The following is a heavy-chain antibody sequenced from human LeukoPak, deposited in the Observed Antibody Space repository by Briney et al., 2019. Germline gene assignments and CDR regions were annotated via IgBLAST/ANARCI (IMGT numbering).Heavy chain of an antibody. D-gene: IGHD3-10*01. J-gene: IGHJ4*02. CDR3: VRDSDHVRDY. Sequence: TGGSLRLSCAASGFTVSSYWMSWVRQAPGKGLEWVANIKQDGSEKYYVDSVKGRFTISRDNAKNSLYLQMNSLRAEATGVYYCVRDSDHVRDYWGQGTLVTVSS. CDR1: GFTVSSYW. CDR2: IKQDGSEK. V-gene: IGHV3-7*01.